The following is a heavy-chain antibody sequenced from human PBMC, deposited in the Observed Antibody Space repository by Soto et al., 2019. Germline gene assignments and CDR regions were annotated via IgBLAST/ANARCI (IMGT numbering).Heavy chain of an antibody. Sequence: EVQLVEFGGGLVQPGGSLRLSCAASGFTFSSYWMHWVRQAPGKGLVWVSRINSDGSSTYYADSVKGRFTISRDNAKNTLYLQMNSLRAEDTAVYYCASHIVVVTATRSVDYWGQGTLVTVSS. CDR2: INSDGSST. D-gene: IGHD2-21*02. J-gene: IGHJ4*02. V-gene: IGHV3-74*01. CDR1: GFTFSSYW. CDR3: ASHIVVVTATRSVDY.